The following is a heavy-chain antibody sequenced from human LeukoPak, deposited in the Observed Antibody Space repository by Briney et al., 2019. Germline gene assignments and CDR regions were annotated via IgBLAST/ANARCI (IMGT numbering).Heavy chain of an antibody. CDR3: ARRGGARDYVWGSYNWFDP. V-gene: IGHV4-39*01. CDR2: IYYSGST. CDR1: GGSISSSSYY. Sequence: SETLSLTCTVSGGSISSSSYYWGWIRQPPGKGLEWIGSIYYSGSTYYNPSLKGRVIISVDTSKNQFSLKLSSVTAADTAVYYCARRGGARDYVWGSYNWFDPWGQGTLVTVSS. D-gene: IGHD3-16*01. J-gene: IGHJ5*02.